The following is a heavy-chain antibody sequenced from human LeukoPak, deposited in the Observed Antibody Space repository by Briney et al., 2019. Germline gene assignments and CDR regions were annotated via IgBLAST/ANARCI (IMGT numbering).Heavy chain of an antibody. D-gene: IGHD3-3*01. Sequence: SETLSLTCAVYGGSFSGYYWSWIRQPPGKGLEWIGEINHSGSTNYNPSLKSRVTISVDTSKNQFPLKLSSVTAADTAVYYCANSTPIYYYYGMDVWGQGTTVTVSS. J-gene: IGHJ6*02. CDR3: ANSTPIYYYYGMDV. CDR1: GGSFSGYY. CDR2: INHSGST. V-gene: IGHV4-34*01.